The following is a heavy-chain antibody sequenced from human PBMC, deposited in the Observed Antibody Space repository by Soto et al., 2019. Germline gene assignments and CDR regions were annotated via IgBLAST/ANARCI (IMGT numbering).Heavy chain of an antibody. Sequence: SQTLSRTCSSSVDSVSSNSAACNFNKQPPSRGLELLLRTYYRSKWYNDYAVSVKSRITINPDTSKNQFSLQLNSVTPEDTAVYYCAREGSSWYSGVDYWGQGTLVTVSS. CDR3: AREGSSWYSGVDY. J-gene: IGHJ4*02. D-gene: IGHD6-13*01. V-gene: IGHV6-1*01. CDR1: VDSVSSNSAA. CDR2: TYYRSKWYN.